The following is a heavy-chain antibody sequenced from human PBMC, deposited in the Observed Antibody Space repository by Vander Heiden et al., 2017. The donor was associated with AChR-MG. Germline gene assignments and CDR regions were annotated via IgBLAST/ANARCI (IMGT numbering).Heavy chain of an antibody. Sequence: EVQLVESGGGLVKPGASLRLSCDAYGFLFTNAWMNWVRQAPGKGLEWVGRFKSRTDGGTTNYAAPVKGRFTISRDDSKNMLYLQMNSLKTEDTAVYYCATDQFRTSGWLGAFDIWGHGTLVTVSS. CDR2: FKSRTDGGTT. CDR1: GFLFTNAW. J-gene: IGHJ3*02. V-gene: IGHV3-15*06. D-gene: IGHD6-19*01. CDR3: ATDQFRTSGWLGAFDI.